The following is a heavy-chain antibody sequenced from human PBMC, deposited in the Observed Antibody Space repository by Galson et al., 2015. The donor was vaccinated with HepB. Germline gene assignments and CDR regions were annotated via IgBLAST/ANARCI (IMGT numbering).Heavy chain of an antibody. CDR2: ISGSGDTT. CDR1: GVTFSNYA. V-gene: IGHV3-23*01. CDR3: AARRGVANLFCYDF. Sequence: SLRLSCAAPGVTFSNYAMGWVRQAPGKGLEWVSTISGSGDTTYYSDSVKGRFTISRDNSKNTVYLQMDSLRAEDTAIFYCAARRGVANLFCYDFWGQRTLVTVSS. J-gene: IGHJ4*02. D-gene: IGHD2-15*01.